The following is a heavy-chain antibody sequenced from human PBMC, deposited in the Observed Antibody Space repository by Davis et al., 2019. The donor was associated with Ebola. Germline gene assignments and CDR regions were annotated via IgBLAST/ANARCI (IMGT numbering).Heavy chain of an antibody. Sequence: GGSLRLSCAASGFTFSSYAMSWVRQAPGKGLEWVSAISGSGGSTSYAQKFQGRVTMTRDTSTSTAYMELSSLRSEDTAVYYCARVFEYRDSSGYWDYYYYGMDVWGQGTTVTVAS. V-gene: IGHV3-23*01. D-gene: IGHD3-22*01. J-gene: IGHJ6*02. CDR1: GFTFSSYA. CDR3: ARVFEYRDSSGYWDYYYYGMDV. CDR2: ISGSGGST.